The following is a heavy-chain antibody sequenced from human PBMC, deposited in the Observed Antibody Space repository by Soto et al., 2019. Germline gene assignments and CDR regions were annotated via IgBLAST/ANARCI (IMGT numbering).Heavy chain of an antibody. V-gene: IGHV1-46*01. CDR2: INPHGGST. CDR3: ARSSGGNFGIIIEGTNWFAS. D-gene: IGHD1-26*01. J-gene: IGHJ5*01. Sequence: ASVKVSCKAPRDTFTSYYINWVRQAPGQGLEWMGVINPHGGSTAYAQKFKGRVTLTRDTSASTVYMEVSSLTSEDTAMYYCARSSGGNFGIIIEGTNWFASWGQGTLVTVSS. CDR1: RDTFTSYY.